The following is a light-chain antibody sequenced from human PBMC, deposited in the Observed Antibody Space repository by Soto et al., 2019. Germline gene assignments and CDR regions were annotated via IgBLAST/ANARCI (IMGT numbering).Light chain of an antibody. Sequence: EIVLTQSPGTLSLSPGERATLSCRASQSVSSSYLAWYQQKPGQAPRLLIYGASSRATGIPDRFSGSGSGTYFTHTIRRLEPEDFAVYYCQQYGSSPPYTFGQGTKLEIK. CDR3: QQYGSSPPYT. J-gene: IGKJ2*01. V-gene: IGKV3-20*01. CDR2: GAS. CDR1: QSVSSSY.